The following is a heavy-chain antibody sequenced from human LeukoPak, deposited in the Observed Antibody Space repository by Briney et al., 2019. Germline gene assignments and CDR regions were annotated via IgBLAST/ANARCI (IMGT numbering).Heavy chain of an antibody. CDR1: GYSFTSYW. CDR2: IYPGDSDT. J-gene: IGHJ3*02. V-gene: IGHV5-51*01. Sequence: TGESLKISCKGSGYSFTSYWIGWVRQMPGKGLEWMGIIYPGDSDTRYSPSFQGQVTISADKSISTAYLQWSSLKASDTAMYYCARPGPYYDLLGDAFDIWGQGTMVTVSS. CDR3: ARPGPYYDLLGDAFDI. D-gene: IGHD3-22*01.